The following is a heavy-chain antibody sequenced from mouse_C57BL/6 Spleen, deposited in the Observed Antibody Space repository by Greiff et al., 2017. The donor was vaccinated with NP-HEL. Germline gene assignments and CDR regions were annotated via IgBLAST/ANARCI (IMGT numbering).Heavy chain of an antibody. CDR2: ISSGGSYT. CDR1: GFTFSSYG. D-gene: IGHD2-2*01. J-gene: IGHJ2*01. V-gene: IGHV5-6*01. Sequence: DVQLVESGGDLVKPGGSLKLSCAASGFTFSSYGMSWVRQTPDKRLEWVATISSGGSYTYYPDSVKGRFTISRDNAKNTLYLQMSSLKSEDTAMYYCARQYGYDDYWGQGTTLTVSS. CDR3: ARQYGYDDY.